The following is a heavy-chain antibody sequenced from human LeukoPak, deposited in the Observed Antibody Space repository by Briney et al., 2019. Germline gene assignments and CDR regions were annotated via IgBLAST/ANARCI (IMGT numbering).Heavy chain of an antibody. CDR1: GFTFTSSA. D-gene: IGHD7-27*01. V-gene: IGHV1-58*01. Sequence: GTSVKVSCKASGFTFTSSAVQWVRQARGQRLEWIGWIVVGSGNTNYAQKFQERVTITRDMSTSTAYMELSSLRSEDTAVYYCVRSYRTGDRDYWGQGTLVTVSS. CDR3: VRSYRTGDRDY. J-gene: IGHJ4*02. CDR2: IVVGSGNT.